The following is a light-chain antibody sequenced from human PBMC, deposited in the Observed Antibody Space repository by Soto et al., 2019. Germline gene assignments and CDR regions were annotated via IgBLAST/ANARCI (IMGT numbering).Light chain of an antibody. CDR3: QHYSSPPRT. CDR1: QSINNRY. V-gene: IGKV3-20*01. Sequence: EIVLTQSPGTLSLSPGERATLSCRASQSINNRYLAWYQQTPGQAPRLVIYDASSRATGIPDRFSGSGSGTDVTLTISRLEPEDFAVYYCQHYSSPPRTFGQGTKLEIK. J-gene: IGKJ2*02. CDR2: DAS.